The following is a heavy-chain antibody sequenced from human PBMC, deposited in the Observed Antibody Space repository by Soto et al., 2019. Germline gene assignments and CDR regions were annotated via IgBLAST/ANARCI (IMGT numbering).Heavy chain of an antibody. Sequence: ASVKVSCKVSGYTLTELSMHWVRQAPGKGLEWMGGFDPEDGETIYAQKFQGRVTMTEDTSTDTAYMELSSLRSEDTAVYYCATAQGVIIVGGLSVMDIANPLQSLPWG. CDR3: ATAQGVIIVGGLSVMDIANPLQSLP. D-gene: IGHD3-10*01. V-gene: IGHV1-24*01. CDR1: GYTLTELS. CDR2: FDPEDGET. J-gene: IGHJ5*02.